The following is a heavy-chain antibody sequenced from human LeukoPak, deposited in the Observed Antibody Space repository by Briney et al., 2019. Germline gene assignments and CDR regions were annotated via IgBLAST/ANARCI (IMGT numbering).Heavy chain of an antibody. V-gene: IGHV3-21*01. D-gene: IGHD2-15*01. CDR1: GFTFSSYS. CDR2: IGSSSSYI. CDR3: ARDRFGGSSFYDAFDI. J-gene: IGHJ3*02. Sequence: GGSLRLSCAASGFTFSSYSMNWVRQAPGKGLEWVSSIGSSSSYIYYADSVKGRFTISRDNAKNSLYLQMNSLRAEDTAVYYCARDRFGGSSFYDAFDIWGQGTMVTVSS.